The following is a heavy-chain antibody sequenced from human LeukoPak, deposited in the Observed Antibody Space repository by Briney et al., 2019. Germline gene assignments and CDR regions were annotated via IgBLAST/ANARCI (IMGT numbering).Heavy chain of an antibody. Sequence: PGRSLRLSCAASGFTFHHYAIHWVRQVPGKGLEWASGISWNSASIGYADSVKGRFTISRDNAKNSVYLQMNSLRAEDTAFYYCAKDKAPLYSGYDWDLDFRGQGTLVTVSS. D-gene: IGHD5-12*01. J-gene: IGHJ4*02. V-gene: IGHV3-9*01. CDR3: AKDKAPLYSGYDWDLDF. CDR1: GFTFHHYA. CDR2: ISWNSASI.